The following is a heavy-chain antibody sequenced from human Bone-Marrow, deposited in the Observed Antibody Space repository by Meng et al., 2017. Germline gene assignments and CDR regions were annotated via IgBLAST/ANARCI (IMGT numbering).Heavy chain of an antibody. Sequence: VVLMAVGAYVKKPGAVEKVSCKASGCTFTSYDINWVRPATGQGLEWMGWMNPNSGNTGYAQKFQGRVTMTRNTSISTAYMELSSLRSEDTAVYYCARFLNYYDSSGYYWWGQGTLVTVSS. CDR1: GCTFTSYD. V-gene: IGHV1-8*01. CDR2: MNPNSGNT. CDR3: ARFLNYYDSSGYYW. D-gene: IGHD3-22*01. J-gene: IGHJ4*02.